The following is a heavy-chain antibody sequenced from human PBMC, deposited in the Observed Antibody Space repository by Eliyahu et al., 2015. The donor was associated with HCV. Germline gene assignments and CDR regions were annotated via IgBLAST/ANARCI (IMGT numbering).Heavy chain of an antibody. CDR3: ARDGAGATTVYYYYYMDV. D-gene: IGHD1-26*01. CDR1: GYTFTXYY. CDR2: INPSGGST. V-gene: IGHV1-46*01. Sequence: QVQLVQSGAEVKKPGASVKVSCKASGYTFTXYYMXWVRQAPGQGLEWMGIINPSGGSTSYAQKFQGRVTMTRDTSTSTVYMELSSLRSEDTAVYYCARDGAGATTVYYYYYMDVWGKGTTVTVSS. J-gene: IGHJ6*03.